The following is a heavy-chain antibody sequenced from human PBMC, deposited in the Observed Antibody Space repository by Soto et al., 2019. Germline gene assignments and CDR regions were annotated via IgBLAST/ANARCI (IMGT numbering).Heavy chain of an antibody. Sequence: QVQLVESGGGVVQPGRSLRLSCAASGFTFSSYAMHWVRQAPGKGLEWVAVISYDGSNKYYADSVKGRFTISRDNSKNTMYLQMNSLRAEGTAVYYCASLQRRGSGDYGGQGTLVTVSS. CDR3: ASLQRRGSGDY. V-gene: IGHV3-30-3*01. CDR2: ISYDGSNK. D-gene: IGHD3-10*01. J-gene: IGHJ4*02. CDR1: GFTFSSYA.